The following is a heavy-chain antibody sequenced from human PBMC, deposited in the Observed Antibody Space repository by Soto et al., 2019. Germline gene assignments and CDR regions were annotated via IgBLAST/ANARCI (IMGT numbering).Heavy chain of an antibody. J-gene: IGHJ4*02. CDR2: IYYSGST. Sequence: SETLSLTCTVSGGSISSYYWSWIRQPPGKGLEWIGYIYYSGSTYYNPSLKSRVTISVDTSKNQFSLKLSSVTAADTAVYYCASLHSGYDYSDYWGQGTLVTVSS. V-gene: IGHV4-59*12. D-gene: IGHD5-12*01. CDR3: ASLHSGYDYSDY. CDR1: GGSISSYY.